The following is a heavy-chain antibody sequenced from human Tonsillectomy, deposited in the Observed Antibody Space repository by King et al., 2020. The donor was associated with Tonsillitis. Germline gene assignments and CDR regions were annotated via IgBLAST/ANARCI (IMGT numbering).Heavy chain of an antibody. V-gene: IGHV3-23*04. D-gene: IGHD6-13*01. CDR2: ISGCGGNT. Sequence: VQLVESGGGLVQPGGSLRLSCAAAGFTFNSFAMNWVRQVPGMGREWVSTISGCGGNTYYADSVKGRFTISRDNPGNTLYLQMNSLRAEDTAVYYCAKGAVYAAAGTGSKFDFWGLGTLVTVSS. J-gene: IGHJ4*02. CDR1: GFTFNSFA. CDR3: AKGAVYAAAGTGSKFDF.